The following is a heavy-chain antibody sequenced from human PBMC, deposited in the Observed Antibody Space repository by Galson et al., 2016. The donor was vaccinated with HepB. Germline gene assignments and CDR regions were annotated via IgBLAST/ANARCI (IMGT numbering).Heavy chain of an antibody. V-gene: IGHV3-74*01. Sequence: SLRLSCAASGFTSSSYWMHWARQAPGKGLVWVSRISSDGSKTTYADSVKGRFTISRDNAKNTLSLQMNSLRVEDTAVYYCARHIVVVVVANMNAFDIWGPGPMVTVSS. CDR1: GFTSSSYW. CDR2: ISSDGSKT. CDR3: ARHIVVVVVANMNAFDI. D-gene: IGHD2-15*01. J-gene: IGHJ3*02.